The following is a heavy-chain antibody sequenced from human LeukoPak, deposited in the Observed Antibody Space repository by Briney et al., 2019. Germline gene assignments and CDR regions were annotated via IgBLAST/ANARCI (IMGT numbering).Heavy chain of an antibody. CDR2: IRYDGSNK. CDR1: GFTFSSYG. CDR3: AKDGGYAYNWFDP. J-gene: IGHJ5*02. D-gene: IGHD2-8*01. Sequence: PGGSLRLSCAASGFTFSSYGMYWVRQAPGKGLEWVAFIRYDGSNKYYADSVKGRFTISRDNSKNTLYLQMNSLRAEDTAVYYCAKDGGYAYNWFDPWGQGTLVTVSS. V-gene: IGHV3-30*02.